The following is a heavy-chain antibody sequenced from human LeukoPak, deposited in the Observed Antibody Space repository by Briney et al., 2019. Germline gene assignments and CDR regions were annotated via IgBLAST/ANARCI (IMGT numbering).Heavy chain of an antibody. V-gene: IGHV4-59*11. J-gene: IGHJ4*02. CDR3: ARGYDSFDY. D-gene: IGHD1-1*01. CDR2: ICYSGST. CDR1: GGSISSHY. Sequence: SETLSLTCTVSGGSISSHYWSWIRQPPGKGLEWIGYICYSGSTNYNPSLKSRVTISVDTSKNQFSLKLSSVTAADTAVYYCARGYDSFDYWGQGTLVTVSS.